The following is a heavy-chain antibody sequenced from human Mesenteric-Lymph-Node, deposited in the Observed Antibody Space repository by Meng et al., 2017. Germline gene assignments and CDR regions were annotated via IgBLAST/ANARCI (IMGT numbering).Heavy chain of an antibody. D-gene: IGHD6-19*01. Sequence: ASVKVSCKASGGTFSSYAISWVRQAPGQGLEWMGILRPRGGITSNAPRFQGRVTMTMDTSTSTVYMELSSLRSEDTAVYYCARKLSAVAGTKIFDYWGHGTQVTVSS. CDR2: LRPRGGIT. J-gene: IGHJ4*01. CDR3: ARKLSAVAGTKIFDY. CDR1: GGTFSSYA. V-gene: IGHV1-46*01.